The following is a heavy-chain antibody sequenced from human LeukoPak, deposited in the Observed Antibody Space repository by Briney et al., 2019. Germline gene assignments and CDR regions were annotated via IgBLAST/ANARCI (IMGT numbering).Heavy chain of an antibody. Sequence: SETLSLTCTVSGGSISSYYWSWIRQPAGKGLEWIGRIYTIGSTNYNPSLKSRVTMSVDTSKNQFSLKLSSVTAADTAVYYCARDPDYGDAFDIWGQGTMVTVSS. V-gene: IGHV4-4*07. J-gene: IGHJ3*02. D-gene: IGHD4-17*01. CDR1: GGSISSYY. CDR3: ARDPDYGDAFDI. CDR2: IYTIGST.